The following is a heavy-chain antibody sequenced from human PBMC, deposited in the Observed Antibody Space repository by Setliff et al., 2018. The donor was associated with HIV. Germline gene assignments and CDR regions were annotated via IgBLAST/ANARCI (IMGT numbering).Heavy chain of an antibody. Sequence: GGSLRLSCAASGLTFSSYAMSWVRQAPGKGLEWVSTINTNGGTTYYRDTVKGRFTISRDNSKDTLYLQMNSLRAEDTALYYCAKVRWTANYYFDCWGQGTLVTVSS. V-gene: IGHV3-23*01. D-gene: IGHD1-7*01. CDR3: AKVRWTANYYFDC. CDR2: INTNGGTT. J-gene: IGHJ4*02. CDR1: GLTFSSYA.